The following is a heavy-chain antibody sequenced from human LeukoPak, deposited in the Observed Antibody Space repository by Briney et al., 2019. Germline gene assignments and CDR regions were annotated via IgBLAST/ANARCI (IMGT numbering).Heavy chain of an antibody. CDR1: GYTFTGYY. V-gene: IGHV1-2*02. CDR3: ARVGYSGYDWIDY. D-gene: IGHD5-12*01. Sequence: ASVKVSCKAPGYTFTGYYMQWVRQAPGQGLEWMGWLNPNSGGTNYAQKFQGRVNMTRDTSISTAYMELSRLRSDDTAVYYCARVGYSGYDWIDYWGQGTLVTVSS. J-gene: IGHJ4*02. CDR2: LNPNSGGT.